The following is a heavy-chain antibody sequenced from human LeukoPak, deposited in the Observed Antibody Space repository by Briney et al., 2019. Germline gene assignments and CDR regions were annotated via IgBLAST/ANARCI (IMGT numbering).Heavy chain of an antibody. CDR1: GFTVSSNY. CDR3: AHATDDILTGYYFDY. CDR2: IYSGGST. J-gene: IGHJ4*02. V-gene: IGHV3-53*01. Sequence: GGSLRLSCAASGFTVSSNYMSWVRQAPGKGLEGVSVIYSGGSTYYADSVKGRFTISRDNSKNTLYLQMNSLRAEDTAVYYCAHATDDILTGYYFDYRGQGTLVTVSS. D-gene: IGHD3-9*01.